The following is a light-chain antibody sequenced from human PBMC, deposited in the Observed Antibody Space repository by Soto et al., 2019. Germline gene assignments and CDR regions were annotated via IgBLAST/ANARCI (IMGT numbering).Light chain of an antibody. CDR3: SSYTRSSTLV. V-gene: IGLV2-14*03. J-gene: IGLJ2*01. CDR2: DVS. CDR1: SSDVGAYDY. Sequence: QSALTQPASVSGSPGQSITISCTGTSSDVGAYDYVSWYQQHPGKAPKLMIYDVSYRPSGVSNRFSGSRSGNTASLTISGLQAEDEADYYSSSYTRSSTLVFGGGTKLTVL.